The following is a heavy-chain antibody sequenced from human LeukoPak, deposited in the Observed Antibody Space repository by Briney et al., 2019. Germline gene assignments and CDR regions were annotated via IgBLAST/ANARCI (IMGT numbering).Heavy chain of an antibody. CDR3: ARDLSSSSWGVGAFDI. CDR1: GYTFTGYY. J-gene: IGHJ3*02. D-gene: IGHD6-13*01. CDR2: INPNSGGT. Sequence: GASVKVSCKASGYTFTGYYMHWVRQAPGQGLEWMGWINPNSGGTNYAQKFQGRVTMTRDMSTSTVYMELSSLRSEDTAVYYCARDLSSSSWGVGAFDIWGQGTMVTVSS. V-gene: IGHV1-2*02.